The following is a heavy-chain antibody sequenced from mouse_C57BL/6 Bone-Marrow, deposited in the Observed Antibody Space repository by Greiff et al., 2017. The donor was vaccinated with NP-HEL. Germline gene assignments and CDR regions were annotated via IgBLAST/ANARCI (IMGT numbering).Heavy chain of an antibody. D-gene: IGHD2-5*01. V-gene: IGHV2-2*01. CDR3: ARKSNYGWDGAMDY. CDR2: IWSGGST. Sequence: VQLVESGPGLVQPSQSLSITCTVSGFSLTSYGVHWVRQSPGKGLEWLGVIWSGGSTDYNAAFISRLSISKDNSKSQVFFKMNSLQADDTAIYYCARKSNYGWDGAMDYWGQGTSVTVSS. J-gene: IGHJ4*01. CDR1: GFSLTSYG.